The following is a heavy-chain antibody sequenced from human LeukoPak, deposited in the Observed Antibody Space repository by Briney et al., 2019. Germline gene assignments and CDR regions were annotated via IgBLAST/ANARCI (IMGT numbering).Heavy chain of an antibody. D-gene: IGHD5-24*01. V-gene: IGHV1-46*01. CDR1: GYTFTGYY. CDR2: INPSGGST. J-gene: IGHJ4*02. Sequence: ASVKVSCKASGYTFTGYYMHWVRQAPGQGLEWMGIINPSGGSTTYAQNFQGRVTMTRDTSTSTVYMELSSLRSEDTAVYCCARGGEMATVPHLYYSDYWGQGTLVTVSS. CDR3: ARGGEMATVPHLYYSDY.